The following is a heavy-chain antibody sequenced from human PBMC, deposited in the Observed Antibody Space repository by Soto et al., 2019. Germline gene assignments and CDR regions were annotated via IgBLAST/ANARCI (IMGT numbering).Heavy chain of an antibody. J-gene: IGHJ5*02. CDR1: GGSISSYY. Sequence: SETLSLTCTVSGGSISSYYWSWIRQPPGKGLEWIGYIYYSGSTNYNPSLKSRVTIPVDTSKNQFSLKLSSVTAADTAVYYCARSTTGSESYPWFDPWGQGTLVTVSS. CDR3: ARSTTGSESYPWFDP. D-gene: IGHD3-10*01. V-gene: IGHV4-59*01. CDR2: IYYSGST.